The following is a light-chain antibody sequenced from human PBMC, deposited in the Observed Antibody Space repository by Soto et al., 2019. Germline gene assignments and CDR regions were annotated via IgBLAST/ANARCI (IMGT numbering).Light chain of an antibody. CDR2: EVS. V-gene: IGLV2-14*01. CDR3: ATWDGSLPGEV. Sequence: QSALTQPASVSGSPGQSVTISCAGSSNDIGEYNYVSWYQQHPGEAPKVVIYEVSSRPSGSSNRFSGSKSGNTASLTISGLQAEDEADYYCATWDGSLPGEVFGGGTKLTVL. J-gene: IGLJ2*01. CDR1: SNDIGEYNY.